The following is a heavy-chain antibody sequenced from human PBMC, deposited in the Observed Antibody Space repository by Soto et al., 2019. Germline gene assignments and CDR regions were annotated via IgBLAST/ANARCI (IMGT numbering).Heavy chain of an antibody. D-gene: IGHD5-12*01. J-gene: IGHJ6*02. Sequence: GWSLRLSCAGSGFTFNNYAMSWVRQAPGKGLEWVSDISGSGGSTYYADSVKGRFTISRDNSKNTLYLQMNALRDEDTAVYFCAKTGAVATKYGLDVWGQGTTGTVSS. CDR2: ISGSGGST. CDR3: AKTGAVATKYGLDV. V-gene: IGHV3-23*01. CDR1: GFTFNNYA.